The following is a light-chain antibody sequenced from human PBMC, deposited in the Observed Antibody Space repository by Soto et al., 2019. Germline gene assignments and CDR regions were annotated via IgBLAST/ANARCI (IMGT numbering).Light chain of an antibody. J-gene: IGKJ5*01. V-gene: IGKV3-15*01. CDR2: GAS. Sequence: IVMTQSPATLSVSPGERATLSCRASQSVRSHLAWYQQKPGQPPRLLIYGASTRATGLPARFSGSGFGTEFTLTISRLQSDDFAVYYCQQYKNSPLFGQGTRLEIK. CDR1: QSVRSH. CDR3: QQYKNSPL.